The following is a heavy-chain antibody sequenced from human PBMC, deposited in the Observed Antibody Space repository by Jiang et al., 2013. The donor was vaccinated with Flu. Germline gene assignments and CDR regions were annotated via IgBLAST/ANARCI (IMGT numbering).Heavy chain of an antibody. J-gene: IGHJ4*02. CDR1: RFTFSTYA. CDR3: AKSAQQTDIHWSTDH. V-gene: IGHV3-23*01. D-gene: IGHD2-8*02. CDR2: ITDSGGRT. Sequence: GGDLVQPGGSLRLSCAASRFTFSTYAMFWVRQAPGKGLEWVSGITDSGGRTYYADSVRGRFTVYRDNSKNTLYLQMNNLRVEDTALYYCAKSAQQTDIHWSTDHWGQGTLVTVSS.